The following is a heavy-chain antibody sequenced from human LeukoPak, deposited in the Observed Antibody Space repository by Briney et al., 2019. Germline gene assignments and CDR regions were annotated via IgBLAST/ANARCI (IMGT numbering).Heavy chain of an antibody. V-gene: IGHV3-21*01. CDR3: ARDQYGSGSYSRLDY. CDR1: GFTFSTYS. J-gene: IGHJ4*02. CDR2: ISSSSSYI. D-gene: IGHD3-10*01. Sequence: GGSLRLSCAASGFTFSTYSMNWVRQAPGKGLEWVSSISSSSSYIHYADSVKGRFTISRDNAKNSPYLQMNSLRAEDTAVYYCARDQYGSGSYSRLDYWGQGTLVTVSS.